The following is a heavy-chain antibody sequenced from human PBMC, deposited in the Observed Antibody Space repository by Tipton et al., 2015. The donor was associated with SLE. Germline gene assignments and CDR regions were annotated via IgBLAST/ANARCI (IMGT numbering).Heavy chain of an antibody. D-gene: IGHD3-10*01. CDR3: AKGQTYYYGSGTRWDYMDV. V-gene: IGHV3-7*01. CDR2: IKQDGTEK. Sequence: SLRLSCVASGFSFTSYWMTWVRQAPGKGLEWVANIKQDGTEKYYGDSLKGRFTISRDNAKNSVYLQINNLRAEDTAVYYCAKGQTYYYGSGTRWDYMDVWGKGTTVTVSS. J-gene: IGHJ6*03. CDR1: GFSFTSYW.